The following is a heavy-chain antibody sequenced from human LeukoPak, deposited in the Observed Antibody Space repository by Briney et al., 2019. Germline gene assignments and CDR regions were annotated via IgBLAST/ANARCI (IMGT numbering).Heavy chain of an antibody. D-gene: IGHD4-4*01. CDR3: ARDAPFLLRGDYTKGDY. V-gene: IGHV1-18*01. CDR1: GYTFTTYG. Sequence: ASVKVSCKAFGYTFTTYGISWVRQAPGQGLEWMEWISGYNGNTNYAQKVQDRVTMMTDTSTSTAYMELRSLRSDDTAVYYCARDAPFLLRGDYTKGDYWGQGTLVTVSS. CDR2: ISGYNGNT. J-gene: IGHJ4*02.